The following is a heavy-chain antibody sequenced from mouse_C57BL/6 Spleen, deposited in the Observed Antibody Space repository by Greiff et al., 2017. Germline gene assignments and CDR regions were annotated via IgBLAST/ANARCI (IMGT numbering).Heavy chain of an antibody. CDR2: INPGSGGT. Sequence: VQLQQSGAELVRPGTSVKVSCKASGYAFTNYLIEWVKQRPGQGLEWIGVINPGSGGTNYNEKFKGKATLTADKSSSTAYMQLSSLTSEDSAVYFCARNDGYYYAMDYWGQGTSGTVSS. CDR3: ARNDGYYYAMDY. J-gene: IGHJ4*01. CDR1: GYAFTNYL. V-gene: IGHV1-54*01. D-gene: IGHD2-3*01.